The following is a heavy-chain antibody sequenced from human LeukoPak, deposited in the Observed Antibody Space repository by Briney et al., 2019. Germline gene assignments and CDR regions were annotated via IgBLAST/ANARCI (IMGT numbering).Heavy chain of an antibody. V-gene: IGHV1-2*02. Sequence: GASVKVSCKASGYTFTGYYMHWVRQAPGQGLEWMGWINPNSGGTNYAQKFQGRVTMTRDTSISTAYMELSRLRSDDTAVYYCARAIDDFWSGPDYWGQGTLVTVSS. CDR3: ARAIDDFWSGPDY. CDR2: INPNSGGT. D-gene: IGHD3-3*01. CDR1: GYTFTGYY. J-gene: IGHJ4*02.